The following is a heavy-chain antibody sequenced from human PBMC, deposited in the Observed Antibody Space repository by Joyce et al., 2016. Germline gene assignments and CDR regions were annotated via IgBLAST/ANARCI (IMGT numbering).Heavy chain of an antibody. J-gene: IGHJ6*03. V-gene: IGHV1-69*18. CDR2: IIPMANRT. CDR1: GGTFRSYA. D-gene: IGHD2-21*01. CDR3: ARADSAHYYYYYMDV. Sequence: QVQLVQSGAEVKKPGSSVKVSCKASGGTFRSYAISWVRQAPGQGLEWMGSIIPMANRTNNAQNFQGRVTITADERTNTAYMELSSLRSEDTAIYYCARADSAHYYYYYMDVWGKGTTVTVSS.